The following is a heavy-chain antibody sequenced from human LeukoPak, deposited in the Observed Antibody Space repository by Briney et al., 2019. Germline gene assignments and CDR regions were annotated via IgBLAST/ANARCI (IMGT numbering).Heavy chain of an antibody. D-gene: IGHD2-2*01. CDR2: IYSGGST. Sequence: QPGGSLRLSCAASGFTVSTNYMSWVRQAPGKGLEWVSVIYSGGSTYYTDSVKGRFTISRDSSKNTLYLQMNSLRAEDTAVYYCARTYLGYCGSSSCSNDYWGQGTLVTVSS. CDR3: ARTYLGYCGSSSCSNDY. CDR1: GFTVSTNY. V-gene: IGHV3-53*01. J-gene: IGHJ4*02.